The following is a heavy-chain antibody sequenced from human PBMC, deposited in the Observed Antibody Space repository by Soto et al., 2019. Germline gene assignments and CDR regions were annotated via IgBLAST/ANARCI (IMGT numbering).Heavy chain of an antibody. Sequence: GGSLRLSCAASGFAFTGHPMSWVRQAPEKGLEWVAGISDGGDLTYNADSVKGRFTISRDNSRNTLYLQMNSLSAEDTAVYYCARRVIGSSRAFGIWGQGTMVAVSS. CDR2: ISDGGDLT. CDR3: ARRVIGSSRAFGI. D-gene: IGHD3-10*01. CDR1: GFAFTGHP. V-gene: IGHV3-23*01. J-gene: IGHJ3*02.